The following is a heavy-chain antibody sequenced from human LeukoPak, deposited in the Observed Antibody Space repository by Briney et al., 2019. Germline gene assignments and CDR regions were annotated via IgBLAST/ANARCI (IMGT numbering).Heavy chain of an antibody. V-gene: IGHV3-33*01. Sequence: TGGSLRLSCAASGLTFRNYGMHWVRQAPGKGLEWVAVIWYDGSNKYYADSVKGRFTISRDDSKNTLYLQMNSLRAEDTAVYYCARVAGDLCRLDVWGQGTLVTVSS. CDR1: GLTFRNYG. J-gene: IGHJ6*02. D-gene: IGHD3-16*01. CDR3: ARVAGDLCRLDV. CDR2: IWYDGSNK.